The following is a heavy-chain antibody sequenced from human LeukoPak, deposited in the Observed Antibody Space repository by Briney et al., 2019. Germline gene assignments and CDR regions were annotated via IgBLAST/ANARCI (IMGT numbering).Heavy chain of an antibody. J-gene: IGHJ6*03. CDR1: GYTFTSYD. D-gene: IGHD3/OR15-3a*01. CDR2: MNPNSGNT. Sequence: ASVKVSAKASGYTFTSYDINWVRRAAGQGLEWMGLMNPNSGNTGYAQKFQGRVTMTKNSSITTAYMELSSLRSEDTAVYYYARPLSWTTDSYYYIDVWDKGTTVSVSS. V-gene: IGHV1-8*01. CDR3: ARPLSWTTDSYYYIDV.